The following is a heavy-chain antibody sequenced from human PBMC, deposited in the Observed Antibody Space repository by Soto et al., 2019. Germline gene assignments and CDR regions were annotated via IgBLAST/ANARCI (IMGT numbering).Heavy chain of an antibody. J-gene: IGHJ3*02. CDR2: IWYDGSNK. Sequence: QVQLVESGGGVVQRGGSLRLSCAASGFTFSSYDMHWVRQAPGKGLEWVAVIWYDGSNKYYADSVKGRYTISRDDSKNTVYQQMNSLGAEDTAVYYCTRDPIIAVAAYDAFDIWGQGTSVTVSS. D-gene: IGHD6-19*01. CDR3: TRDPIIAVAAYDAFDI. CDR1: GFTFSSYD. V-gene: IGHV3-33*01.